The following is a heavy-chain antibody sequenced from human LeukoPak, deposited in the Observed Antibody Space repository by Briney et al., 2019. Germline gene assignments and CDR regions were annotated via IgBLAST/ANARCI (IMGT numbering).Heavy chain of an antibody. D-gene: IGHD3-3*01. Sequence: PSQTLSLTCTVSGGSISSGSYYWSWIRRPAGKGLEWIGRIYTSGSTNYNPSLKSRVTISVDTSKNQFSLKLSSVTAADTAVYYCARGVTIFGVVTDDAFDIWGQGTMVTVSS. J-gene: IGHJ3*02. CDR2: IYTSGST. CDR1: GGSISSGSYY. V-gene: IGHV4-61*02. CDR3: ARGVTIFGVVTDDAFDI.